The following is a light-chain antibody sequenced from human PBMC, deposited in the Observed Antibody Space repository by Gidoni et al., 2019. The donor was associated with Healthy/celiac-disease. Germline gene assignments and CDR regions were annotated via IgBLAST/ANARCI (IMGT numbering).Light chain of an antibody. CDR1: SSDVGGYNY. CDR3: SSYTSSSTLAVV. J-gene: IGLJ2*01. Sequence: QSALTQPASVSGSPGQSITISCTGPSSDVGGYNYVPWYQQHPGKAPKLMIYEASNRPSGVSNRFSGSKSGNTASLTISGLQAEDEADYYCSSYTSSSTLAVVFGGGTKLTVL. CDR2: EAS. V-gene: IGLV2-14*01.